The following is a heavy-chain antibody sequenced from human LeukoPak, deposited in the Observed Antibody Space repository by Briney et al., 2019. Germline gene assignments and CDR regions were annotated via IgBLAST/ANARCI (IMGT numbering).Heavy chain of an antibody. CDR3: ARGRRYSSGWYGSKGREGIDY. D-gene: IGHD6-19*01. Sequence: SETLSLTCTVSGGSISSYYWSWIRQPAGKGLEWIGRIYASGSINYNPSLKSRVTISVDTSKNQFSLKLSSVTAADTAVYYCARGRRYSSGWYGSKGREGIDYWGQGTLVTVSS. V-gene: IGHV4-4*07. CDR1: GGSISSYY. CDR2: IYASGSI. J-gene: IGHJ4*02.